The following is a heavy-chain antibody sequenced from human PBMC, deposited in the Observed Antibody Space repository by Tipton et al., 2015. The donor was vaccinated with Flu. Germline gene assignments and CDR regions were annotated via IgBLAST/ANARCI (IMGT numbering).Heavy chain of an antibody. J-gene: IGHJ4*02. V-gene: IGHV1-2*06. Sequence: QVQLVQSGAEVKKPGASVKVSCKPSGYTFTAYYMHWVRQAPGQGLEWMGRINPNSGGTNYTQEFQGRVTMARDAPISTAYMELSRLRSDDTAVYYCARGYPLSYDSRIWSDIDHWGQGTLVTVSS. CDR2: INPNSGGT. D-gene: IGHD3-22*01. CDR1: GYTFTAYY. CDR3: ARGYPLSYDSRIWSDIDH.